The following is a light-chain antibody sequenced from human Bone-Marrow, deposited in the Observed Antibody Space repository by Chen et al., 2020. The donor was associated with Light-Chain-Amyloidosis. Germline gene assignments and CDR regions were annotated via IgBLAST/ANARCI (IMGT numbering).Light chain of an antibody. V-gene: IGKV2-30*01. CDR2: QVS. Sequence: AVLTQSPLSLPVTLGQPASIGCRANESLVFSDVNTYLNWFHQRPGQPPRRLIYQVSNRDSGVPDRFSGSGSGSDFTLSISRVGAEDVGTYCCMHATRWPFAFGPGTKADNK. J-gene: IGKJ3*01. CDR3: MHATRWPFA. CDR1: ESLVFSDVNTY.